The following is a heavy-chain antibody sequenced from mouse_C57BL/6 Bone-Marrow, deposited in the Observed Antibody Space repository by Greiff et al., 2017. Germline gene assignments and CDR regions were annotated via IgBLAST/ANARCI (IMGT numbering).Heavy chain of an antibody. Sequence: QVQLQQPGAELVRPGSSVKLSCKASGYTFTSYWMDWVKQRPGQGLEWIGNIYPSDSETHYNQKFKDKATLTVDKSSSTAYMQLSSLTSEYSAVYYCARTGPNYGSSGVDYWGQGTTLTVAS. J-gene: IGHJ2*01. CDR2: IYPSDSET. D-gene: IGHD1-1*01. CDR1: GYTFTSYW. CDR3: ARTGPNYGSSGVDY. V-gene: IGHV1-61*01.